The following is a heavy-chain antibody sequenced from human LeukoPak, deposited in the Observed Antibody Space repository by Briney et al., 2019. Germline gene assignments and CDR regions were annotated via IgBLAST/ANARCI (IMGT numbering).Heavy chain of an antibody. V-gene: IGHV4-30-2*01. CDR1: GGPISGDGHS. D-gene: IGHD1-1*01. CDR2: LYHSGSA. J-gene: IGHJ4*02. CDR3: ARTGRGYRYYFDS. Sequence: SETLSLTCAVSGGPISGDGHSWTWIRQPPGKGLELIGYLYHSGSADYNPSLRSRVTISGDRSKNQFSLQLTSVTAADTAVYYCARTGRGYRYYFDSWGPGTLVTVSS.